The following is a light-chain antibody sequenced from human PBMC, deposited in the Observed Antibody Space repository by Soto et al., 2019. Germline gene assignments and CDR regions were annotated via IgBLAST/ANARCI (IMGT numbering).Light chain of an antibody. Sequence: DIQMTQSPSSLSASVGDRVTITCRASQSISTYLNWYQQKPGKAPKLLIYAASSLQSGVPSRLSGSGSGTNFTPPIGRLQTEEFATYYCQQSYSTPYTFGQGTKLEIK. CDR3: QQSYSTPYT. CDR1: QSISTY. J-gene: IGKJ2*01. V-gene: IGKV1-39*01. CDR2: AAS.